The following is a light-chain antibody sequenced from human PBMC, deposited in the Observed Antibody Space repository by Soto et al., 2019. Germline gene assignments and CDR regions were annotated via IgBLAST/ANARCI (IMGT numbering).Light chain of an antibody. Sequence: IVLTHAPGTISLSPGETATLSCRASQSVNNQVAWYQQKPGQAPRLLIYDASNRATGIPARISGSGSGTDFTLTISSLETEDFAVYYCQHRRNWPLTFGGGTKV. CDR3: QHRRNWPLT. V-gene: IGKV3-11*01. CDR1: QSVNNQ. J-gene: IGKJ4*01. CDR2: DAS.